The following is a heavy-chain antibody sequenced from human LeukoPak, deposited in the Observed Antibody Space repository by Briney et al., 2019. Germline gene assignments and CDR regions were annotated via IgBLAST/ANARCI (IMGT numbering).Heavy chain of an antibody. Sequence: SETLSLTCTVSGGSISKTAYYWDWIRQPPGKGLEWIGSLSYSGSPYYNLSLKSRVTISGDMSKNQFSLKLSSVTAADTAVYYCARRRLNWGAFDIWGQGTMVTVSS. CDR3: ARRRLNWGAFDI. D-gene: IGHD7-27*01. CDR2: LSYSGSP. CDR1: GGSISKTAYY. V-gene: IGHV4-39*01. J-gene: IGHJ3*02.